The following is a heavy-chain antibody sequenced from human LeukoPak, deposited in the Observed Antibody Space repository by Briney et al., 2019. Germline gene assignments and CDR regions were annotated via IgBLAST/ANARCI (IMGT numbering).Heavy chain of an antibody. D-gene: IGHD2-15*01. CDR1: GFTFDDYA. CDR3: AKDECSGGSCYLGAFDI. J-gene: IGHJ3*02. Sequence: GGSLRLSCAASGFTFDDYAMHWVRQVQGKGLEWVSLISGDGGSTYFADSVRGRFTISRANSKNSLNLQMNSLRTEDTALYYCAKDECSGGSCYLGAFDIWGQGTMVTVSS. V-gene: IGHV3-43*02. CDR2: ISGDGGST.